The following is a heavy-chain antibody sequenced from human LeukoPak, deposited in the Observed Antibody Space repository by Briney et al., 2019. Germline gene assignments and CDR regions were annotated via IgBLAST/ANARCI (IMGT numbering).Heavy chain of an antibody. CDR3: ARGRYYDFWSGYYSLYYYYMDV. Sequence: ASVKVSCKASGYTFTSYDINWVRQATGQGLEWMGWMNPNSGNTGYAQKFQGRVTITRNTSISTAYMELSSLRSEDTAVYYCARGRYYDFWSGYYSLYYYYMDVWGKGITVTMSS. V-gene: IGHV1-8*03. CDR2: MNPNSGNT. J-gene: IGHJ6*03. CDR1: GYTFTSYD. D-gene: IGHD3-3*01.